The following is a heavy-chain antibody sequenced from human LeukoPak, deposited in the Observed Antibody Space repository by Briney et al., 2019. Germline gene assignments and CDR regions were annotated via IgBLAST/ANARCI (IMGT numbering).Heavy chain of an antibody. J-gene: IGHJ4*02. V-gene: IGHV3-30-3*01. CDR3: ARDWGRRYSSGWYGDFDY. CDR1: GLTFSNYA. Sequence: GGSLRLSCAASGLTFSNYAMHWVRQAPGKGLEWVAVMSYDGSDKYYADSVKGRFTISRDNSKNTLYLQMNSLRPEDTAVYYCARDWGRRYSSGWYGDFDYWGQGTLVTVSS. CDR2: MSYDGSDK. D-gene: IGHD6-19*01.